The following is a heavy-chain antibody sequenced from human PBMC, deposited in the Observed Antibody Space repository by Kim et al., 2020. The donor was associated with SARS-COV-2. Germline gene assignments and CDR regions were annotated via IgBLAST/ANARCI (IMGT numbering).Heavy chain of an antibody. V-gene: IGHV1-18*01. CDR3: ARERGITRDAFDI. D-gene: IGHD3-10*01. J-gene: IGHJ3*02. Sequence: YTQKLPGRVTMTTDTSPSTAYMGLRSLGSDDTAVYYCARERGITRDAFDIWGQGTMVTVSS.